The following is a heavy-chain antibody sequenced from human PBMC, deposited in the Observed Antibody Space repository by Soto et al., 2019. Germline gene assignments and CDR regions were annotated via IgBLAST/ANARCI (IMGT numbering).Heavy chain of an antibody. D-gene: IGHD2-2*01. CDR2: IIPIFGTA. CDR1: GGTFSSYA. J-gene: IGHJ6*02. CDR3: VRAPLGYCSSTSCYADYYYYGMDV. Sequence: QVQLVQSGAEVKKPGSSVKVSCKASGGTFSSYAISWVRQAPGQGLEWMGGIIPIFGTANYAQKFQGRVTITADESTSTAYMELSSLRSEDTAVYYCVRAPLGYCSSTSCYADYYYYGMDVWGQGTTVTVSS. V-gene: IGHV1-69*01.